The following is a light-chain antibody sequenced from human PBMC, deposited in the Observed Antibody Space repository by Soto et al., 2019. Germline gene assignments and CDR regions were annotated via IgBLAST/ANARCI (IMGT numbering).Light chain of an antibody. CDR3: QQYNNWSRA. CDR1: QSVSTD. Sequence: EIVMTQSPATLSVSPGATAILSCRASQSVSTDLAWYQQTPGQVPRVLIYGAFTRATDITARFIGSGSGTDVTLTSDSLQSEDFAVYYLQQYNNWSRAFGHGTPVEI. V-gene: IGKV3-15*01. J-gene: IGKJ1*01. CDR2: GAF.